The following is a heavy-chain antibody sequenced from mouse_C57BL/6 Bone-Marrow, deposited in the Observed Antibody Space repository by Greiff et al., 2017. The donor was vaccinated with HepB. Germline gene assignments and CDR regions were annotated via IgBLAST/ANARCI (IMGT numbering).Heavy chain of an antibody. CDR1: GYTFTDYE. V-gene: IGHV1-15*01. CDR2: IDPETGGT. D-gene: IGHD2-5*01. J-gene: IGHJ4*01. Sequence: VQLVESGAELVRPGASVTLSCKASGYTFTDYEMHWVKQTPVHGLEWIGAIDPETGGTAYNQKFKGKAILTADKSSSTAYMELRSLTSEDSAVYYCTRNSNFRTYAMDYWGQGTSVTVSS. CDR3: TRNSNFRTYAMDY.